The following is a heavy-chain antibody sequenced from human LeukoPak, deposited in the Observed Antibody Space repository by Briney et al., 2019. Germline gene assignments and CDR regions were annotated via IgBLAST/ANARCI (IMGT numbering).Heavy chain of an antibody. CDR3: VTGFTTMAVDYFDY. V-gene: IGHV1-24*01. D-gene: IGHD5-18*01. J-gene: IGHJ4*02. CDR1: GKTLSDLS. CDR2: SDPEDGER. Sequence: ASVKVSCKVSGKTLSDLSIHWLRQPPGKGLEWLGGSDPEDGERIYAQMFRGRVTMTEDTSIDTAYMGLSSLRSEDTAVYYCVTGFTTMAVDYFDYWGQGTLVTVSP.